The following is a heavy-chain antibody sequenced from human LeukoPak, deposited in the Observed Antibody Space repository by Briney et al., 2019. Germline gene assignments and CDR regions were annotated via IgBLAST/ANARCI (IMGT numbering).Heavy chain of an antibody. D-gene: IGHD4-17*01. CDR2: ISYSGST. CDR3: TRLLNNDNAGDPDTFDI. CDR1: GDSISRHY. V-gene: IGHV4-59*08. Sequence: SETLSLTCSVSGDSISRHYWSWIRQPPGKGLEWIGCISYSGSTRYNPSFQSRVTISMEMSKTHFSLKLTSVTAADTAVYYCTRLLNNDNAGDPDTFDIWGPGTMVTVSS. J-gene: IGHJ3*02.